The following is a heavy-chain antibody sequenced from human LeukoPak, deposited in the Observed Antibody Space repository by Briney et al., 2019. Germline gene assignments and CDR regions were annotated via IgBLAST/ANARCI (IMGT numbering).Heavy chain of an antibody. CDR3: ARAGQLVRYYYYYYYMDV. V-gene: IGHV3-30*02. D-gene: IGHD6-6*01. CDR1: GFTFSSYG. CDR2: IRYDGSNK. J-gene: IGHJ6*03. Sequence: GGSLRLSCAASGFTFSSYGMHWVRQAPGKGLEWVAFIRYDGSNKYYADSVKGRFTISRDNSKNTLYLQMNSLRAEDTAVYYCARAGQLVRYYYYYYYMDVWGKGITVTVSS.